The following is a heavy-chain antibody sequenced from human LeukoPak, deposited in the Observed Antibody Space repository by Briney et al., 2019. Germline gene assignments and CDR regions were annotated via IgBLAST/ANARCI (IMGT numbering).Heavy chain of an antibody. CDR2: IHRDGRT. J-gene: IGHJ4*02. Sequence: SGTLSLTCAVSGVSISSSEWWIWVRPPPGQGLEWIGEIHRDGRTRYNPSLKSRVTMSMDYSKNQFSLSVTSVTAADTAIYYCGKTDIYFNPIDYWGPGSLVTVPS. CDR3: GKTDIYFNPIDY. D-gene: IGHD3-9*01. V-gene: IGHV4-4*02. CDR1: GVSISSSEW.